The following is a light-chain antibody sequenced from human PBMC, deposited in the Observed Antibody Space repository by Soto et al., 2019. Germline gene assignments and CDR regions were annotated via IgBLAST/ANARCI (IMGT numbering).Light chain of an antibody. V-gene: IGKV1-5*03. CDR3: QHYNSYSEA. CDR1: QTISSW. Sequence: DIQMTQSPSTLSASVGDRVTITCRASQTISSWLAWYQQKPGKAPKLLIYKASTLKSGVPSRFSASGSGTEFTLTISSLQPDDCATYYGQHYNSYSEAFGQGTKVDIK. CDR2: KAS. J-gene: IGKJ1*01.